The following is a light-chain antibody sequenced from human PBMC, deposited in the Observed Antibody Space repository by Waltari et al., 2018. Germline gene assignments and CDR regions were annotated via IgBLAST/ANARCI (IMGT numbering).Light chain of an antibody. J-gene: IGKJ1*01. CDR1: QSVDDY. Sequence: VLTQSPATLSLSPGERATLPCRASQSVDDYMAWYQQKPGQSPTLLIYDASNRATGIPIRFSGSGFGTDFTLTISSLEPDDFAHYYCQQRRNWPPTFGQGTKVEIK. CDR2: DAS. CDR3: QQRRNWPPT. V-gene: IGKV3-11*01.